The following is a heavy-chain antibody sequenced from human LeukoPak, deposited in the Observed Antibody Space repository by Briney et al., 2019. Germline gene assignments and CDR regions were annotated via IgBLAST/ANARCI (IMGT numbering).Heavy chain of an antibody. CDR3: ARDLVLGSGSYDY. CDR1: GFTFSTHW. D-gene: IGHD3-10*01. J-gene: IGHJ4*02. V-gene: IGHV3-74*01. CDR2: IRGDGYDT. Sequence: PGGSLRLSCEASGFTFSTHWMHWVRQVPGKGLVWVSRIRGDGYDTNYPDSVRGRFTISRDNVKNTLYLQMSSLRADDTAVYYCARDLVLGSGSYDYWGQGTLVTVSS.